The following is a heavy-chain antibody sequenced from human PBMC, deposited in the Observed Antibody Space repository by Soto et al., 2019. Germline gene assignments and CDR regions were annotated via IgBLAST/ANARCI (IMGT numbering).Heavy chain of an antibody. D-gene: IGHD3-3*01. CDR3: VRLRGSGYPAYFDS. Sequence: LSLTCTVSGVSITRSSYSWGWFRQSPGKGLEWIGNAHHHSGNSYYNPSLTSVFSISMDTSANQFSLNVKSVTASDTAIYYCVRLRGSGYPAYFDSWGQGTLVTVSS. CDR1: GVSITRSSYS. V-gene: IGHV4-39*01. J-gene: IGHJ4*02. CDR2: AHHHSGNS.